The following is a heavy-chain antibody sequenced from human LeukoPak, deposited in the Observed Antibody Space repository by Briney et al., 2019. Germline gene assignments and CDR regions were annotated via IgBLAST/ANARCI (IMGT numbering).Heavy chain of an antibody. CDR3: ARDQGLSVGGPMDV. J-gene: IGHJ6*02. V-gene: IGHV3-30-3*01. CDR2: ISYDGSNK. CDR1: GFTFSSYA. D-gene: IGHD4-23*01. Sequence: GGSLRLSFAASGFTFSSYAMHWVRQAPGKGLEWVAVISYDGSNKYYADSVKGRFTISRDNSKNTLYLQMNSLRAEDTAVYYCARDQGLSVGGPMDVWGQGTTVTVSS.